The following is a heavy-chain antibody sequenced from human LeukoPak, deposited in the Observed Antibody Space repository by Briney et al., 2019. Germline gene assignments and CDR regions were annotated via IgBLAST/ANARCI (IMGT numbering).Heavy chain of an antibody. J-gene: IGHJ5*02. CDR3: ARLLTATDPYYDFWSGYSCWFDP. D-gene: IGHD3-3*01. CDR2: IYTSGST. V-gene: IGHV4-4*09. Sequence: PSETLSLTCTVSGGSISSYYWSWIRQPPGKGLEWIGYIYTSGSTNYNPSLKSRVTISVDTSKNQFSLTLSSVTAADTAVYYCARLLTATDPYYDFWSGYSCWFDPWGQGTLATVSS. CDR1: GGSISSYY.